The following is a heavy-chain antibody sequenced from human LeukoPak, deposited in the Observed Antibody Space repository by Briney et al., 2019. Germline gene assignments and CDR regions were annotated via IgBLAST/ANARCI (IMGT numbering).Heavy chain of an antibody. J-gene: IGHJ4*02. CDR2: IYYSGST. D-gene: IGHD3-10*01. V-gene: IGHV4-59*08. CDR3: ARHQDLRTRRLIGALVRGVISPFDY. CDR1: GGSISSYY. Sequence: SETLSLTCTVSGGSISSYYWSWIRQPPGKGLEWIGYIYYSGSTNYNPSLKSRVTISIDTSKNQFSLKLSSVTAADTAVYYCARHQDLRTRRLIGALVRGVISPFDYSSQGTLVTVSS.